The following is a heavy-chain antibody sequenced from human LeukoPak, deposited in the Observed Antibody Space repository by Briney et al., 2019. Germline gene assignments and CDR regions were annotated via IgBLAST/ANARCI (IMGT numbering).Heavy chain of an antibody. J-gene: IGHJ3*02. CDR2: ISGSGGST. V-gene: IGHV3-23*01. CDR1: GFTFSSYA. Sequence: QAGGSLRLSCAASGFTFSSYAMSWVRQAPGKGLEWVSAISGSGGSTYYADSVKGRFTISRDNSKNTLYLQMNSLRAEDTAVYYCAGGKAQEDAFDIWGQGTMVTVSS. CDR3: AGGKAQEDAFDI.